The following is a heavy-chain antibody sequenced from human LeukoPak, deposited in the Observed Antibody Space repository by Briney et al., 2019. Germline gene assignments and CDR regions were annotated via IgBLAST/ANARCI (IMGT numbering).Heavy chain of an antibody. CDR1: GFTLSTYW. Sequence: GGSLRLSCAASGFTLSTYWMSWVRQAPGKGLEWVANIKQDGSEKYYVVSVKGRFTISRDNAKNSLSLQMNSLRVEDTAVYYCVRAYYYDRFGYWGQGTLVTVSS. V-gene: IGHV3-7*04. CDR2: IKQDGSEK. CDR3: VRAYYYDRFGY. D-gene: IGHD3-22*01. J-gene: IGHJ4*02.